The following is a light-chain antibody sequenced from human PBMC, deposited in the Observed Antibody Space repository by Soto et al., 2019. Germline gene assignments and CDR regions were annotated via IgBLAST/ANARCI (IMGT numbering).Light chain of an antibody. CDR1: QTVGSDY. CDR3: QQYHGAPYT. J-gene: IGKJ2*01. V-gene: IGKV3-20*01. Sequence: EVVLTQSPGTLSLSPGERATLSCRASQTVGSDYLAWYQQKPGQAPRLLIYGASARATGIPGRFSGSGSGTDFTLTISRLETEDFAVYYCQQYHGAPYTFGQGTKLEIK. CDR2: GAS.